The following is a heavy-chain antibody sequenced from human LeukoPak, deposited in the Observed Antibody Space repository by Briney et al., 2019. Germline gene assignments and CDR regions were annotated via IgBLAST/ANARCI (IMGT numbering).Heavy chain of an antibody. CDR2: ISGSGGST. J-gene: IGHJ4*02. CDR3: AREYYGSGSYRGGSDY. Sequence: GGSLRLSCAASGFTFSSYAMSWVRQAPGKGLEWVSAISGSGGSTYYADSVKGRFTISRDNAKNSLYLQMNSLRAEDTAVYYCAREYYGSGSYRGGSDYWGQGTLVTVSS. D-gene: IGHD3-10*01. V-gene: IGHV3-23*01. CDR1: GFTFSSYA.